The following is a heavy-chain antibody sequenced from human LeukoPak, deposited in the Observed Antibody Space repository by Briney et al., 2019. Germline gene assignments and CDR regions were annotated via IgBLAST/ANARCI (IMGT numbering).Heavy chain of an antibody. CDR2: ISSSGSTI. D-gene: IGHD3-10*02. CDR3: AELGITMIGGV. CDR1: GFTVSSND. J-gene: IGHJ6*04. V-gene: IGHV3-48*03. Sequence: GGSLRLSCAASGFTVSSNDMNWVRQAPGKGLEWVSYISSSGSTIYYADSVKGRFTISRDNAKNSLYLQMNSLRAEDTAVYYCAELGITMIGGVWGKGTTVTISS.